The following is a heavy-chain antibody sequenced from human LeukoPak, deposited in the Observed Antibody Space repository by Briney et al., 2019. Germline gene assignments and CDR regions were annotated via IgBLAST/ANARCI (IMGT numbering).Heavy chain of an antibody. CDR1: GGSISSSSYY. V-gene: IGHV4-39*07. Sequence: SETLSLTCTVSGGSISSSSYYWGWIRQPPGKGLEWIGSIYYSGSTYYNPSLKRRVTISVDTSKNQFSLKLSSVTAADTAVYYCAREVGCSSTSCYVYYYYMDVWGKGTTVTVSS. D-gene: IGHD2-2*01. J-gene: IGHJ6*03. CDR2: IYYSGST. CDR3: AREVGCSSTSCYVYYYYMDV.